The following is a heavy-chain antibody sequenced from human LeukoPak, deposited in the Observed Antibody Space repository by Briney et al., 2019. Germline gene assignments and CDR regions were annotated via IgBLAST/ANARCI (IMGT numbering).Heavy chain of an antibody. V-gene: IGHV4-38-2*02. CDR3: ATYSSTVPA. D-gene: IGHD2-2*01. CDR2: ISYSGNT. Sequence: SETLSLTCTVSGYSISTGHYWGWIRQPPGKGLEWIGSISYSGNTHYNPSLMSRLNISIDTSKNQFYLKLSSVTAADTAVYYCATYSSTVPAWGQGTLVTVSS. J-gene: IGHJ5*02. CDR1: GYSISTGHY.